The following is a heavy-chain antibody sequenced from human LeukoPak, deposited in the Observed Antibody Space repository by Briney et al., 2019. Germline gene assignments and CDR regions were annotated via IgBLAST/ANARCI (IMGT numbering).Heavy chain of an antibody. V-gene: IGHV4-59*12. CDR1: GGSISSYY. CDR2: LSKSGNT. J-gene: IGHJ3*02. CDR3: ARLIIGTYDAFDI. D-gene: IGHD1/OR15-1a*01. Sequence: SETLSLTCTVSGGSISSYYWSWIRLPPGRGLEWIGYLSKSGNTNYSPSLKSRVTIFGDTSKNQFFLKLSSVTAVDTAVYYCARLIIGTYDAFDIWGQGTMVTVSS.